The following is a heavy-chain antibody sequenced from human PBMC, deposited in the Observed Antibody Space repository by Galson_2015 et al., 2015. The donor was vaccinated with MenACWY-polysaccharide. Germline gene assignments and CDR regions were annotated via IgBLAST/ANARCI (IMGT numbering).Heavy chain of an antibody. CDR3: ARQSLAGMIDSYYFGLAV. Sequence: ATLSLTCAVAGGSMSGDAWHWSRPPPGEGLEWIGYMHFNGDTDNNPSLKSRLTMSVNTSMTKVSLTLKSVTAADTAVYFCARQSLAGMIDSYYFGLAVWGHGTPVTVSS. J-gene: IGHJ6*02. CDR1: GGSMSGDA. V-gene: IGHV4-59*08. CDR2: MHFNGDT. D-gene: IGHD6-19*01.